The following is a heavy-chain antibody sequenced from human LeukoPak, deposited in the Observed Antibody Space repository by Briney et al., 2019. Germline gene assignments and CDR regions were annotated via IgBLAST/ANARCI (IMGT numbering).Heavy chain of an antibody. J-gene: IGHJ4*02. Sequence: QPGRSLRLSCAASGFTFDDYAVQWARLAPGKGLEWGAFIRWNSGSLHYADSVKGRFTISRDKAKNSLYLQMNSLRAEDTALYDCAKARGKGGSYSPFDSWGQGTLVTVSS. CDR3: AKARGKGGSYSPFDS. CDR2: IRWNSGSL. CDR1: GFTFDDYA. D-gene: IGHD1-26*01. V-gene: IGHV3-9*01.